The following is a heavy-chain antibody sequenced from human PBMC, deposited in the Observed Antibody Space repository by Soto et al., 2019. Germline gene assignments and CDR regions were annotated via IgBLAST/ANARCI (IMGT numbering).Heavy chain of an antibody. J-gene: IGHJ3*02. CDR3: AKDAAYYGRVGAFDI. CDR1: GFTFSSYG. Sequence: QVQLVESGGGVVQPGRSLRLSCAASGFTFSSYGMHWVRQAPGKGLEWVAVISYDGSNKYYADSVKGRFTISRDNSKNTLYLQMNSLRAEDTAVYYCAKDAAYYGRVGAFDIWGQGTMVTVSS. D-gene: IGHD3-10*01. V-gene: IGHV3-30*18. CDR2: ISYDGSNK.